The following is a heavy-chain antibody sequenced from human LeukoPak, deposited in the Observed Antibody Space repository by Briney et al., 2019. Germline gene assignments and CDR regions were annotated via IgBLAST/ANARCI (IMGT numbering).Heavy chain of an antibody. Sequence: PGGSLRLSCAASGFTFSDHYLDWVRQPPGKGLEWIGSIYYSGSTYYNPSLKSRVTISVDTSKNQFSLKLSSVTAADTAVYYCARVSLRYSGSSFDYWGQGTLVTVSS. CDR3: ARVSLRYSGSSFDY. V-gene: IGHV4-38-2*01. J-gene: IGHJ4*02. CDR1: GFTFSDHY. D-gene: IGHD1-26*01. CDR2: IYYSGST.